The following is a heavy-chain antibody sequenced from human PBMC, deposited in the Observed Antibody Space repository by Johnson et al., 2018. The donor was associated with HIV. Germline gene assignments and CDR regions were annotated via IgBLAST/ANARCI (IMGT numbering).Heavy chain of an antibody. D-gene: IGHD2-15*01. Sequence: VQLLESGGGVVQPGRSLRLSCAASGFTFSSYDMHWVRQATGKGLEWVSTIGTAGDTYYPGSVKGRFTVSREDAKNSLYLQMNSLRAGDTALYYCARAVCRGGRCYSHDAFDIWGQGTMVTVSS. CDR3: ARAVCRGGRCYSHDAFDI. CDR2: IGTAGDT. V-gene: IGHV3-13*01. CDR1: GFTFSSYD. J-gene: IGHJ3*02.